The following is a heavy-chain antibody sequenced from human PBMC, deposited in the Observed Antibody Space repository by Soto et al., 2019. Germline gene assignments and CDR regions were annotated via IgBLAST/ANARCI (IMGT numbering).Heavy chain of an antibody. V-gene: IGHV1-69*01. CDR1: GGTFSSYA. CDR2: IIPIFGTA. Sequence: QVQLVQSGAEVKKPGSSVKVSCKASGGTFSSYAISWVRQAPGQGLEWMGGIIPIFGTANYAQKFQVRVTITADEATSTAYMELSSLRSEATAVYYCARVMYSSSSAYYYYGMDVWGQGTTVTVSS. CDR3: ARVMYSSSSAYYYYGMDV. J-gene: IGHJ6*02. D-gene: IGHD6-6*01.